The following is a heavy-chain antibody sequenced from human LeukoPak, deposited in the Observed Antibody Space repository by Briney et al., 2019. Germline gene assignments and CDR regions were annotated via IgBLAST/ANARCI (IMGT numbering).Heavy chain of an antibody. CDR2: MNPNSGNT. Sequence: ASVKVSCKASGYTFTSYDINWVRQATGQGLEWMGWMNPNSGNTGYAQKFQGRVTMTRNTSISTAYMELSSLRSDDTAVYYCASWGRPHMVRYSNWGQGTLVTVSS. V-gene: IGHV1-8*01. CDR1: GYTFTSYD. D-gene: IGHD3-10*01. CDR3: ASWGRPHMVRYSN. J-gene: IGHJ4*02.